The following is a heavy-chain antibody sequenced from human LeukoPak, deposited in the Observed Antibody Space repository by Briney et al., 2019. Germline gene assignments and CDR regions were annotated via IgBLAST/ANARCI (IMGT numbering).Heavy chain of an antibody. V-gene: IGHV3-21*01. CDR2: ISSSSSYI. D-gene: IGHD3-10*01. J-gene: IGHJ4*02. CDR3: ATEKLYYYGSGSRSFDY. CDR1: GFTFSSYS. Sequence: GGSLRLSCAASGFTFSSYSMNWVRQAPGKGLEWVSSISSSSSYIYYADSVKGRFTISRDNAKNSLYLQMNSLRAEDTAVYYCATEKLYYYGSGSRSFDYWGQGTLVAVSS.